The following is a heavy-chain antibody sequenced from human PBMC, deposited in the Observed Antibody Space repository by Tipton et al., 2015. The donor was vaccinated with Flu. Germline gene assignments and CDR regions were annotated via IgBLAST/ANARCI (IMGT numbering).Heavy chain of an antibody. CDR3: ARRDYSNYVSDPKSWFDP. CDR1: GNFIRSGSFY. Sequence: GLVKPSQTLSLTCTVSGNFIRSGSFYWSWIRQPAGKGLEWIGRIYTGGSTSYNPSLKSRVTISIDTSKKQFSLELRSVTAADTAVYYCARRDYSNYVSDPKSWFDPWGQGILVTVSS. CDR2: IYTGGST. V-gene: IGHV4-61*02. D-gene: IGHD4-11*01. J-gene: IGHJ5*02.